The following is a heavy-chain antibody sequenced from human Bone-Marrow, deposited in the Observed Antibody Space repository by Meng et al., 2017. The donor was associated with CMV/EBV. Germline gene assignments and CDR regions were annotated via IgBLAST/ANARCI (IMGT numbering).Heavy chain of an antibody. J-gene: IGHJ4*02. CDR2: IIPILGIA. Sequence: SVKVSCKASGGTFSSYAISWVRQAPGQGLEWMGGIIPILGIANYAQKLQGRVTMTTDTSTSTAYMELRSLRSDDTAVYYCARTKFGELGAYYFDYWGQGTLVTVSS. CDR1: GGTFSSYA. CDR3: ARTKFGELGAYYFDY. D-gene: IGHD3-10*01. V-gene: IGHV1-69*10.